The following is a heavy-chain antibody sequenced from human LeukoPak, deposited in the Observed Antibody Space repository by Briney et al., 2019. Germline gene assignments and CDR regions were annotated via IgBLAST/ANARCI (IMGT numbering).Heavy chain of an antibody. Sequence: GGSLRLSCAASGFTFSSSWMHWVRQAPGKGLVWVPRITRDGSSTTYADSVKGRFTTSRDNAKNTLYLQMDSLRDDDAAVYYCARDPGYESWSPFWGGMDVWGNGTTVIVSS. CDR1: GFTFSSSW. CDR3: ARDPGYESWSPFWGGMDV. CDR2: ITRDGSST. V-gene: IGHV3-74*01. J-gene: IGHJ6*04. D-gene: IGHD3-16*01.